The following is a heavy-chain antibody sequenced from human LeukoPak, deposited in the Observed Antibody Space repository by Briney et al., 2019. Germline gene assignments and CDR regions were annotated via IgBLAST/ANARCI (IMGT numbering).Heavy chain of an antibody. CDR2: INPTGGT. D-gene: IGHD3-3*01. CDR1: GYTFTGHY. Sequence: GASVKVSCKASGYTFTGHYMHWVRQAPGQGLEGMGWINPTGGTTYAQKVQDRVTMTRDTSINTAYMELSGRRSDDTAVYYCARDLGWSTSHWGQGTLVTVSS. V-gene: IGHV1-2*02. CDR3: ARDLGWSTSH. J-gene: IGHJ4*02.